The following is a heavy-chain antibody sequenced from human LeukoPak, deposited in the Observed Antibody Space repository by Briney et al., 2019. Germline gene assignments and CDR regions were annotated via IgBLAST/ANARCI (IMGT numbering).Heavy chain of an antibody. CDR1: GGTFSSYA. D-gene: IGHD3-10*01. CDR3: ARTSGSGDYYYYGMDV. Sequence: ASVKVSCKASGGTFSSYAISWVRQAPGQGLEWMGRIIPILGIANYAQKFQGRVTITADKSTSTAYMELSSLRSEDTAVYYCARTSGSGDYYYYGMDVWGQGTTVTVSS. V-gene: IGHV1-69*04. J-gene: IGHJ6*02. CDR2: IIPILGIA.